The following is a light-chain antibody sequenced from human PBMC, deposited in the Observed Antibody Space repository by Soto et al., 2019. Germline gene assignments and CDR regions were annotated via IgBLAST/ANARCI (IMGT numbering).Light chain of an antibody. CDR1: QGVSSY. CDR2: AAS. J-gene: IGKJ1*01. Sequence: DIQLTQSPSFLSASVGDRVTITCRASQGVSSYLAWYQQKPGKAPKLLIYAASTLQSGVPSRFSGSGSGTEFTLTNISLQPEVFATYYCQQLDSYPWTFGPGTKVEIK. CDR3: QQLDSYPWT. V-gene: IGKV1-9*01.